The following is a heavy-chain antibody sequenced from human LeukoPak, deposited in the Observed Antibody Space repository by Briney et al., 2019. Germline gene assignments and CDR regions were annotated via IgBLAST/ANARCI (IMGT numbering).Heavy chain of an antibody. CDR3: ATGDRIAVAGTDFDY. CDR2: FDPEDGET. D-gene: IGHD6-19*01. J-gene: IGHJ4*02. V-gene: IGHV1-24*01. CDR1: GYTLTELS. Sequence: RASVKVSCKVSGYTLTELSMHWVRQAPGKGLEWMGGFDPEDGETIYAQKFQGRVTMTEDTSTDTAYMEPNSLRSEDTAVYYCATGDRIAVAGTDFDYRGQGTLVTVSS.